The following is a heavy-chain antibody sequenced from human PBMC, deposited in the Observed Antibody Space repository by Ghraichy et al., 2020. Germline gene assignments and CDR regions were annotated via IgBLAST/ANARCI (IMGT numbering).Heavy chain of an antibody. D-gene: IGHD3-3*01. V-gene: IGHV4-39*07. CDR2: VYYSGST. J-gene: IGHJ3*02. CDR3: ARDRSLRSGAFDI. CDR1: GDSISSRNYY. Sequence: SQTLSLTCSVSGDSISSRNYYWAWIRQPPGKGLEWIGSVYYSGSTYYNPSVKSRVTMSIDTSNSQFSLKLNSVTAADTAVYYCARDRSLRSGAFDIWGQGTKVTVSS.